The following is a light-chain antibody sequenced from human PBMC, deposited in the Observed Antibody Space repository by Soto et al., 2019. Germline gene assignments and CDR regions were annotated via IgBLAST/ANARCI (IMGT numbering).Light chain of an antibody. Sequence: EIVLTQSPGTLSLSPGERATLSCRASQRVSSSYLAWYQQKPGQAPRLLIYGASSRATGIPDRFSGSGSGTDFTLAISRLEPEDFAVYYCKQYGSSPYTFGKGTKLEIK. CDR1: QRVSSSY. V-gene: IGKV3-20*01. J-gene: IGKJ2*01. CDR2: GAS. CDR3: KQYGSSPYT.